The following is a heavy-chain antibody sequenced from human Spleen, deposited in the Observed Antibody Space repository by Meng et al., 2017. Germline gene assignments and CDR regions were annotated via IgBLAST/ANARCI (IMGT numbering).Heavy chain of an antibody. CDR2: ISSSSSYI. CDR3: AINRAGYCSGGSCYDY. CDR1: GFTFSSYS. V-gene: IGHV3-21*04. Sequence: GGSLRLSCAASGFTFSSYSMNWVRQAPGKGLEWVSSISSSSSYIYYADSVKGRFTISRDDSKNTLYLQVNSLRTEDTALYHCAINRAGYCSGGSCYDYWGRGTLVTVSS. D-gene: IGHD2-15*01. J-gene: IGHJ4*02.